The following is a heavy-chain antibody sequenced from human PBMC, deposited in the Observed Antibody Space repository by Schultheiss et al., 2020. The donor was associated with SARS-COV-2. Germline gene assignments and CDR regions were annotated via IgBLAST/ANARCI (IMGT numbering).Heavy chain of an antibody. CDR3: ARALDTGFDSSWYMAAYYYYYGMDV. J-gene: IGHJ6*02. Sequence: SETLSLTCAVSGGSISSGGYSWSWIRQPPGKGLEWIGYIYHSGSTYYNPSLKSRVTISVDRSKNQFSLKLSSVTAADTAVYYCARALDTGFDSSWYMAAYYYYYGMDVWGQGTTVTVSS. CDR1: GGSISSGGYS. V-gene: IGHV4-30-2*01. CDR2: IYHSGST. D-gene: IGHD6-13*01.